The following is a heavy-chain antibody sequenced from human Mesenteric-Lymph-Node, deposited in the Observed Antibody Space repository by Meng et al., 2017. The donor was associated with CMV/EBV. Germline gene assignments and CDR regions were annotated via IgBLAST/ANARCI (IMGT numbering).Heavy chain of an antibody. J-gene: IGHJ4*02. Sequence: GESLKISCAASGFTVSSAYMSWLRQPPGKGLEWVPVIYRGGSTYYADSVKGRFSVSRDNSKNTLFLQMNSLRAEDTATYYCARDSYDMGYYFDFWGRGTLVTVSS. CDR3: ARDSYDMGYYFDF. CDR1: GFTVSSAY. CDR2: IYRGGST. V-gene: IGHV3-53*01. D-gene: IGHD3-16*01.